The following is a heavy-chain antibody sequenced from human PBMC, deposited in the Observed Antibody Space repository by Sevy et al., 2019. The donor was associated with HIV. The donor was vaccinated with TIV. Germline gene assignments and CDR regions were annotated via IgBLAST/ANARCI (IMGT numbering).Heavy chain of an antibody. J-gene: IGHJ4*02. CDR2: ISYDGSRK. CDR3: ARDLALSGSYSWLAY. Sequence: GGSLRLSCAASGLTFSSYTMHWVRQAPGKGLEWVAFISYDGSRKYYADSVKGRFTISRDNSKNTLYLQMNNLRADDTAVFYCARDLALSGSYSWLAYWGQGTLVTVSS. V-gene: IGHV3-30*14. CDR1: GLTFSSYT. D-gene: IGHD1-26*01.